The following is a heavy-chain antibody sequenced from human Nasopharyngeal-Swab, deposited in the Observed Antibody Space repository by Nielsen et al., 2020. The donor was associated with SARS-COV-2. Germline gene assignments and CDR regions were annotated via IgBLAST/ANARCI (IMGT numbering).Heavy chain of an antibody. D-gene: IGHD6-19*01. CDR2: ISWNSGSI. V-gene: IGHV3-9*01. CDR1: GFTFDDYA. J-gene: IGHJ4*02. Sequence: LKISCAASGFTFDDYAMHWVRQAPGKGLEWVSGISWNSGSIGYADSVKGRFTISRDNAKNSLYLQMNSLRAEDTALYYCAKPIAVAGTGDYWGQGTLVTVSS. CDR3: AKPIAVAGTGDY.